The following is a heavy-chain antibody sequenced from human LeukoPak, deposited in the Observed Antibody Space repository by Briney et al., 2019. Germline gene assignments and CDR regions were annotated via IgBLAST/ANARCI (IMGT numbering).Heavy chain of an antibody. V-gene: IGHV3-64*01. CDR1: GFIFRDYS. J-gene: IGHJ4*02. D-gene: IGHD5-12*01. CDR2: ISSNGGNT. CDR3: ARVGEATAFDY. Sequence: GGSLRLSCAASGFIFRDYSMHWVRQAPGKGLEYVSAISSNGGNTYHANSEKDRFTISRDNSKNMLYLQMGRLRAEDTAVYYCARVGEATAFDYWGQGTLVTVSS.